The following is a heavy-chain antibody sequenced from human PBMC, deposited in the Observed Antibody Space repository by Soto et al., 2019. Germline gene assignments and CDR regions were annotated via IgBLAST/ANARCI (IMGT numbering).Heavy chain of an antibody. D-gene: IGHD4-17*01. V-gene: IGHV3-23*01. CDR2: ISGSGGST. CDR3: AKDYGDYTGVRWFDP. CDR1: GFTFSSYA. J-gene: IGHJ5*02. Sequence: GGSLRLSCAASGFTFSSYAMSWVRQAPGKGLEWVSAISGSGGSTYYADSVKGRFTISRDNSKNTLYLQMNSLRAEDTAVYYCAKDYGDYTGVRWFDPWGQGTLVTVSS.